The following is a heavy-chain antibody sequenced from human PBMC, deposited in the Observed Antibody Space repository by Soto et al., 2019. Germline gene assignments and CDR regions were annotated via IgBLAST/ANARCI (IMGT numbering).Heavy chain of an antibody. V-gene: IGHV4-59*08. Sequence: SETLSLTCTVSGGSISSYYWSWIRQPPGKGLEWIGYIFYRGTTNYNPSLKSRVTISIDTSKNQFSLKLTSVTAADTAVYYCARLLFYYGSGSQSWFDPWGQGTLVTVSS. CDR3: ARLLFYYGSGSQSWFDP. J-gene: IGHJ5*02. CDR1: GGSISSYY. D-gene: IGHD3-10*01. CDR2: IFYRGTT.